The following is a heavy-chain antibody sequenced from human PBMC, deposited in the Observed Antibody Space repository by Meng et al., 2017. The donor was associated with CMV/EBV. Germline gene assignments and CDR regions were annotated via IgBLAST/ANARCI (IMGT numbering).Heavy chain of an antibody. CDR1: GFTVISNY. Sequence: EVQLVESGGCLVQPGGSLRLSCAASGFTVISNYMSWVRQAPGKGLEWVSVIYSGGSTYYADSVKGRFTISRDNSKNTLYLQMNSLRAEDTAVYYCLLVFGRGVIDYWGQGTLVTVSS. CDR3: LLVFGRGVIDY. CDR2: IYSGGST. D-gene: IGHD3-3*02. J-gene: IGHJ4*02. V-gene: IGHV3-66*01.